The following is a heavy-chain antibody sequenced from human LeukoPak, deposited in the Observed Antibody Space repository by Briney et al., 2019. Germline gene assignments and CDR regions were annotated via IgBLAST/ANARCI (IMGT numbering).Heavy chain of an antibody. CDR2: ISYDGSNK. J-gene: IGHJ3*02. D-gene: IGHD4-17*01. CDR1: GSTFSSYG. V-gene: IGHV3-30*18. Sequence: GGSLRLSCAASGSTFSSYGMHWVRQAPGKGLEWVAVISYDGSNKYYADSVKGRFTISRDNSKNTLYLQMNSLRAEDTAAYYCAKASYGDYSREAAFDIWGQGTMVTVSS. CDR3: AKASYGDYSREAAFDI.